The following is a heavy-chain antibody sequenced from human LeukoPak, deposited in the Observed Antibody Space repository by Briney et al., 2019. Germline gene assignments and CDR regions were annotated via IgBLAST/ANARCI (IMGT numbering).Heavy chain of an antibody. D-gene: IGHD1-26*01. Sequence: SETLSLTCTVSGGSISSYYWSWIRQPPGKGLEWIGYIYYSGSTNYNPSLKSRVTIAVDTSKNKFSLKLSSVTAADTAVYYCARGNSGSSGAFDIWGQGTMVTVSS. CDR2: IYYSGST. CDR3: ARGNSGSSGAFDI. CDR1: GGSISSYY. J-gene: IGHJ3*02. V-gene: IGHV4-59*01.